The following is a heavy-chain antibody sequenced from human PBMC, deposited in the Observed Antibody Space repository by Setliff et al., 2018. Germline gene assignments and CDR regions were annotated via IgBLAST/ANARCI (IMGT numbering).Heavy chain of an antibody. CDR2: INTNTGNP. V-gene: IGHV7-4-1*02. J-gene: IGHJ2*01. Sequence: GASVKVSCKASGYTFTSYAMNWVRQAPGQGLEWMGWINTNTGNPTYAQGFTGRFVFSLDTSVSTAYLQISSLKAEDTAVYYCARPYSSSARWYFDLWGRGTRVTVS. D-gene: IGHD6-6*01. CDR3: ARPYSSSARWYFDL. CDR1: GYTFTSYA.